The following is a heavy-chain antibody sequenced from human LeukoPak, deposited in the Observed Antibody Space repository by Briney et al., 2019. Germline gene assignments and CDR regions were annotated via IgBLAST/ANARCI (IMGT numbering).Heavy chain of an antibody. D-gene: IGHD1-26*01. Sequence: PSETPSLTCAVYGGSFSGYYWSWIRQPPGKGLEWIGEINHSGSTNYNPSLKSRVTISVDTSKNQFSLKLSSVTAADTAVYYCARKGARTGMRHNWFDPWGQGTLVTVSS. V-gene: IGHV4-34*01. CDR1: GGSFSGYY. CDR3: ARKGARTGMRHNWFDP. CDR2: INHSGST. J-gene: IGHJ5*02.